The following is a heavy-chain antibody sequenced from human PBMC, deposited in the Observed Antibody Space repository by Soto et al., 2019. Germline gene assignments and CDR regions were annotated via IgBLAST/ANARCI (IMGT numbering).Heavy chain of an antibody. Sequence: ASVKVSCKASGYTFTSYAMHWVRQAPGQRLEWMGWINAGNGNTKYSQKFQGRVTITRDTSASTAYMELSSLRSEDTAVYYCARLRYSNLSGLDGYGFDPWGQGTLVTVSS. J-gene: IGHJ5*02. D-gene: IGHD6-13*01. V-gene: IGHV1-3*01. CDR2: INAGNGNT. CDR3: ARLRYSNLSGLDGYGFDP. CDR1: GYTFTSYA.